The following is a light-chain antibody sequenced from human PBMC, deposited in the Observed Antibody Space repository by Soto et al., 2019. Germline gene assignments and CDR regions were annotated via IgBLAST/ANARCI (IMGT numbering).Light chain of an antibody. CDR2: EGS. J-gene: IGLJ2*01. V-gene: IGLV2-23*01. CDR3: CSYAGSSTSYVV. Sequence: QSVLTQPASVSGSPGQSITISCTGTSSDVGSYNLVSWYQQHPGKAPKLMIYEGSKRPSGVSNRFSGSKSGNTAFLTISGLQAEDEADYYCCSYAGSSTSYVVFGGGTKVTVL. CDR1: SSDVGSYNL.